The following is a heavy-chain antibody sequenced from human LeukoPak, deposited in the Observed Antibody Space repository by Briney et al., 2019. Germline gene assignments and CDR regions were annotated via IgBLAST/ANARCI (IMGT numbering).Heavy chain of an antibody. V-gene: IGHV4-34*01. D-gene: IGHD3-3*01. Sequence: KPSETLSLTCAVYGGSFSGYYWSWIRQPPGKGLEWIGEINHSGSTNYNPSLKSRVTISVDTSKNQFSLKLSSVTAADTAVYYCARINVLRFLEWSNWFDPWGQGTLVTVSS. CDR1: GGSFSGYY. CDR2: INHSGST. CDR3: ARINVLRFLEWSNWFDP. J-gene: IGHJ5*02.